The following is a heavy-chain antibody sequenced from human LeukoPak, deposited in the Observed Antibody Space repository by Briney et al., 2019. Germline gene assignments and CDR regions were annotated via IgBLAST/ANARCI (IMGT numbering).Heavy chain of an antibody. CDR1: GYTFIRYA. CDR2: ISVYNGNT. Sequence: ASVKVSCKASGYTFIRYAISWVRQAPGQGLEWMGWISVYNGNTNFAHNLEGRVTMTTDPSASTAYMELTSLRSDDTAVYYCARERSPRDYYDSSDYLFYFDYWGQGTLVTVSS. D-gene: IGHD3-22*01. CDR3: ARERSPRDYYDSSDYLFYFDY. V-gene: IGHV1-18*01. J-gene: IGHJ4*02.